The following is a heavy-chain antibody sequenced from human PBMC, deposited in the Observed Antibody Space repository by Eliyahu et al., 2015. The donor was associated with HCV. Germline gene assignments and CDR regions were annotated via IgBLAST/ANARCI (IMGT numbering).Heavy chain of an antibody. CDR3: ARHDWLSPPFDY. Sequence: QLQLQESGPGLVKPSETLSLTCTVXGDSXSXXIYYWGWIRQPPGKGLEWXGSMDNSGGASYNPSLKSRVSISVDTSKKHLSLKVTSVTAADTAVYYCARHDWLSPPFDYWGQGTLVTVSS. J-gene: IGHJ4*02. D-gene: IGHD3-9*01. CDR2: MDNSGGA. V-gene: IGHV4-39*01. CDR1: GDSXSXXIYY.